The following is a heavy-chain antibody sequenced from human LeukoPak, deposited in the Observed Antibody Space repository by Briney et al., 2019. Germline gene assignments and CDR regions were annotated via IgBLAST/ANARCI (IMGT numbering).Heavy chain of an antibody. CDR1: GLTFSSNW. CDR2: IKQDGSEK. D-gene: IGHD3-10*01. CDR3: ARNVLLEGFDY. V-gene: IGHV3-7*01. J-gene: IGHJ4*02. Sequence: SGGSLRLSRAASGLTFSSNWMSWVRQAPGKGLEWVANIKQDGSEKYYVDSVKGRFTISRDNVKNSLHLQMNSLRAEDTAVYYCARNVLLEGFDYWGQGTLVTVSS.